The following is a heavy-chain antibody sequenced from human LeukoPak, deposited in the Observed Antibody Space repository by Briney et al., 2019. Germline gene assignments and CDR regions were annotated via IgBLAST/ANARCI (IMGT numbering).Heavy chain of an antibody. CDR2: INPSGGST. CDR3: AHTLVGATDPFDY. V-gene: IGHV1-46*01. D-gene: IGHD1-26*01. Sequence: GASVKVSCKASGYTFTSYYMHWVRQAPGQGLEWMGIINPSGGSTSYAQKFRGRVTMTRDTSTSTVYMELSSLRSEDTAVYYCAHTLVGATDPFDYWGQGTLVTVSS. J-gene: IGHJ4*02. CDR1: GYTFTSYY.